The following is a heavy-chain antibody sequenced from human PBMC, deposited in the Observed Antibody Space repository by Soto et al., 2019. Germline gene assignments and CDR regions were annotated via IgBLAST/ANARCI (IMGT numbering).Heavy chain of an antibody. D-gene: IGHD2-2*02. CDR3: AEGVEEVVVPDAIYAFDI. CDR1: GFTFSSYA. CDR2: ISGSGGST. J-gene: IGHJ3*02. V-gene: IGHV3-23*01. Sequence: EVQLLESGGGLVQPGGSLRLSCAASGFTFSSYAMSWVRQAPGKGLEWVSAISGSGGSTYYADSVKGRFTISRDNSKHTLYLQMNSLRAEDTAVYHCAEGVEEVVVPDAIYAFDIWGQGTMVTVSS.